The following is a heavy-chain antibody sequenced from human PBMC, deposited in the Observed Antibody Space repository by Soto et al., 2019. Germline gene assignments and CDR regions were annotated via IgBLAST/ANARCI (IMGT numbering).Heavy chain of an antibody. V-gene: IGHV4-59*08. J-gene: IGHJ5*02. CDR2: IYYSGST. D-gene: IGHD6-13*01. CDR1: GGSISSYY. CDR3: ARAKAPLYSSSWYWFDP. Sequence: QVQLQESGPGLVKPSETLSLTCTVSGGSISSYYWSWIRQPPGKGLEWIGYIYYSGSTNYNPSIKSRVTISVDTSKNQFSLKLSSVTAADTAVYYCARAKAPLYSSSWYWFDPWGQGTLVTVSS.